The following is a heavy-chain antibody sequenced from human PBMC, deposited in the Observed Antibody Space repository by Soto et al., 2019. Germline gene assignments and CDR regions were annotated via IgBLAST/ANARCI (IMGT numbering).Heavy chain of an antibody. CDR3: AHRPRSGSGWYESAHYDY. Sequence: SGPTLVNPTQTLTLTCTFSGFSLSTSGVGVGWIRQPPGKALEWLALIYWNDDKRYSPSLKSRLTITKDTSKNQVVLTMTNMDPVDTATYYCAHRPRSGSGWYESAHYDYWGQGTLVTGSS. CDR2: IYWNDDK. D-gene: IGHD6-19*01. CDR1: GFSLSTSGVG. J-gene: IGHJ4*02. V-gene: IGHV2-5*01.